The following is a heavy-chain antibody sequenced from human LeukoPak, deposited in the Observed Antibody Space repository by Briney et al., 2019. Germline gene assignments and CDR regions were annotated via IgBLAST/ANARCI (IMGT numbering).Heavy chain of an antibody. CDR1: GFTFSSYA. CDR3: ARVDGSGIGSDY. J-gene: IGHJ4*02. CDR2: ISYDGSNK. D-gene: IGHD3-10*01. V-gene: IGHV3-30-3*01. Sequence: GGSLRLSCAASGFTFSSYAMHWVRQAPGKGLEWVAVISYDGSNKYYADSVKGRFTISRDNAKNSLYLQMNSLRAEDTAVYYCARVDGSGIGSDYWGQGTLVTVSS.